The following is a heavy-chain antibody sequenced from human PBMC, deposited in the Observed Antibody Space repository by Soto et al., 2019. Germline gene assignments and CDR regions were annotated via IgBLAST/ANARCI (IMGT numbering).Heavy chain of an antibody. V-gene: IGHV3-74*01. CDR2: INSDGSST. CDR3: ARDKTASGTPFYFDY. J-gene: IGHJ4*02. Sequence: EVQLVESGGGLVQPGGSLRLSCAASGFTFSSYWMHWVRQAPGKGLVWVSRINSDGSSTSYADSVKGRFTISRDNAKNTLYLQMNSLRAEDTAVYYCARDKTASGTPFYFDYWGQGTLVTVSS. CDR1: GFTFSSYW. D-gene: IGHD6-13*01.